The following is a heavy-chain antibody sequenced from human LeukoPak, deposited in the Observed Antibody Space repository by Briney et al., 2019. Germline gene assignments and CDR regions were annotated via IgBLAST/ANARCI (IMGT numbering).Heavy chain of an antibody. Sequence: GASVNVSCKASGYTFTRYAIHRVRQAPGQSLEWMGWINAGNGYTTYSQKFQGRVTITRDTSANIAYMELSSLASEDTAAYFCATNQEGLYCSSTSCYGSFGYWGQGTLVTVSS. CDR3: ATNQEGLYCSSTSCYGSFGY. CDR1: GYTFTRYA. D-gene: IGHD2-2*01. V-gene: IGHV1-3*01. J-gene: IGHJ4*02. CDR2: INAGNGYT.